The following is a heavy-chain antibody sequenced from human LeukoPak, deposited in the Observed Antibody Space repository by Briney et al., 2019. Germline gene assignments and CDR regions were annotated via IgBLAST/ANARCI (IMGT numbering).Heavy chain of an antibody. V-gene: IGHV1-46*01. CDR2: INPRGDAT. CDR1: GNTFIGYW. J-gene: IGHJ4*02. CDR3: AREGQQPKHFDY. Sequence: ASVKVSCKASGNTFIGYWIHWVRQAPGQGLEWMGAINPRGDATIGAQKFQGRVTTTRDTSTSTVYIELSSLRSEDTAVYYCAREGQQPKHFDYWGQGTLVTVSS. D-gene: IGHD1-14*01.